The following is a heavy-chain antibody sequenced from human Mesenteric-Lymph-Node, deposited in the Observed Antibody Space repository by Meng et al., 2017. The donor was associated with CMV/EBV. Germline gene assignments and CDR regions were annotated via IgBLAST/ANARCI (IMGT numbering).Heavy chain of an antibody. CDR1: GDSISSFYY. CDR3: ARPFPSWQSPRLDPFGA. V-gene: IGHV4-39*01. Sequence: QRRLQESGPGQVKPPETLSLTCTVSGDSISSFYYWGWIRQPPGRGPEWIGSVHYTGSTYYSPSLKSRVTVSVDTSKNQFSLRLTSVTAADTAVYYCARPFPSWQSPRLDPFGAWGQGTLVTVSS. J-gene: IGHJ5*02. D-gene: IGHD6-19*01. CDR2: VHYTGST.